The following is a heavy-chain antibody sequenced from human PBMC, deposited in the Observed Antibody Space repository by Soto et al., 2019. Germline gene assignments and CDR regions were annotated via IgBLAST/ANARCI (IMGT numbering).Heavy chain of an antibody. Sequence: PSQTLSLTCAMSGDTASSNTAAWISIRQSPSRGLEWLGRTYYRSKWYNDYAVPVKSRITTTQDTSKNQFSLQLTSVTPEAPAVYYFARGLGGLSVFFASGGRGPLVTVSS. J-gene: IGHJ4*02. CDR1: GDTASSNTAA. CDR3: ARGLGGLSVFFAS. CDR2: TYYRSKWYN. D-gene: IGHD2-15*01. V-gene: IGHV6-1*01.